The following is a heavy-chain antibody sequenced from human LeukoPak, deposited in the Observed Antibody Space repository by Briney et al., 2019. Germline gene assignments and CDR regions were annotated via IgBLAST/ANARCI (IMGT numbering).Heavy chain of an antibody. CDR2: MNPNSGNT. V-gene: IGHV1-8*01. J-gene: IGHJ4*02. CDR3: ARGRRWASTSSKKDFDH. CDR1: GYTFTSYD. D-gene: IGHD2-2*01. Sequence: ASVKVSCKASGYTFTSYDINWVRQATGQGLEWMGWMNPNSGNTGYAQKFQGRVTMTRNTSISTAYMELSSLRSEDTAVYYCARGRRWASTSSKKDFDHWGQGTLVTVSS.